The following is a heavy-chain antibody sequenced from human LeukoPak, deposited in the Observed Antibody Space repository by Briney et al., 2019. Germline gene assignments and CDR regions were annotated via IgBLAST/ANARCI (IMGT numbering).Heavy chain of an antibody. CDR2: MNPNSGNT. CDR3: ARTSTRYFDWFNAFDI. V-gene: IGHV1-8*01. Sequence: ASVKVSCKASGYTFTSYDINWVRQATGQGLEWMGWMNPNSGNTGYAQKFQGRVTMTRNTSISTAYMELSSLRSEDTAVYYCARTSTRYFDWFNAFDIWGQGTMVTVSS. CDR1: GYTFTSYD. J-gene: IGHJ3*02. D-gene: IGHD3-9*01.